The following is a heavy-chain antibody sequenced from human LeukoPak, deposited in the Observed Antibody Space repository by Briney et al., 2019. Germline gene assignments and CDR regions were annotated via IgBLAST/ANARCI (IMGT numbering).Heavy chain of an antibody. J-gene: IGHJ5*02. CDR3: ARPLFCAFDNCGYWLDP. CDR1: GYTFTKYL. CDR2: INPNGDAT. D-gene: IGHD1-20*01. V-gene: IGHV1-46*01. Sequence: GASVKVSCKTSGYTFTKYLIHWVRQAPGQGPEWVGTINPNGDATNYAPRLQGRLTLTQDTSTSTVYMELRGLTPDDTAVYYCARPLFCAFDNCGYWLDPWGPGTLVTVSS.